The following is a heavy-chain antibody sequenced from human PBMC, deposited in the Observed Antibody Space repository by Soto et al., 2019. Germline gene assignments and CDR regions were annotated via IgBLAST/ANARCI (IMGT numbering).Heavy chain of an antibody. Sequence: GGSLILSCAASGFTFSAYWMSWVRQAPGTGLEWVANIDREGSAKFYVGSVKGRFTAARDNAKNSLYLEMNSLKTEDTAVYYCTTAYYYESSGPHDAFDIWGQGTMVTVSS. CDR1: GFTFSAYW. CDR2: IDREGSAK. J-gene: IGHJ3*02. CDR3: TTAYYYESSGPHDAFDI. V-gene: IGHV3-7*05. D-gene: IGHD3-22*01.